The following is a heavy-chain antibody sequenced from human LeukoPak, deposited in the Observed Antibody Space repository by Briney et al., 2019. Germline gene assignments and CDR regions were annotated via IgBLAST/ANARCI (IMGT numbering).Heavy chain of an antibody. V-gene: IGHV4-61*01. CDR2: IYYSGTT. Sequence: PSETLSLTCTVSGGSIRSSTSYYWAWIRQPPGKGLEWIGFIYYSGTTNYNPSLKSRVTISVDTSKNQFSLKLTSVTAADAAVYYCARDHSSWSGWFDPWGQGTLVTVSS. J-gene: IGHJ5*02. D-gene: IGHD6-6*01. CDR3: ARDHSSWSGWFDP. CDR1: GGSIRSSTSYY.